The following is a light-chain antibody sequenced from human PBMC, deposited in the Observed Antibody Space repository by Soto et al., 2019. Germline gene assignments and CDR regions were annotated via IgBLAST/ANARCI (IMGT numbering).Light chain of an antibody. CDR3: GTWDSSLSAVV. CDR2: DSN. V-gene: IGLV1-51*01. J-gene: IGLJ2*01. CDR1: SSNIGNNY. Sequence: QAVVTQPPSVSAAPGQKVTISCSGSSSNIGNNYVSWYQQLPGTAPKLLIYDSNKRPSGIPDRFSGSKSDTSATLGITGLQTGDEADYYCGTWDSSLSAVVFGGGTKVTVL.